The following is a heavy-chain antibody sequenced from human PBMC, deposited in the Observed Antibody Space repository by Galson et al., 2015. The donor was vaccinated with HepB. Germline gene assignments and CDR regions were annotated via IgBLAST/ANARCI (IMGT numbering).Heavy chain of an antibody. J-gene: IGHJ4*02. CDR2: INPSGGST. CDR1: GYTLTSYY. V-gene: IGHV1-46*04. Sequence: SVKVSCKASGYTLTSYYMYWVRQAPGQGLEWMGFINPSGGSTTYAQKLKGRVTMTRDTSTSTVYMELSSLRPEDTALYYCARGPRIVVVAAKFYYWGQGTLVTVSS. CDR3: ARGPRIVVVAAKFYY. D-gene: IGHD2-15*01.